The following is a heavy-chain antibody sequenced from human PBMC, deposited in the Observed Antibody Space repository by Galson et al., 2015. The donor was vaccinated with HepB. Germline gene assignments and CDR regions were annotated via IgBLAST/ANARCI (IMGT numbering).Heavy chain of an antibody. V-gene: IGHV3-11*01. J-gene: IGHJ4*02. CDR1: GFTFSDYY. CDR3: ARHFTSGTYYIDH. D-gene: IGHD3-3*02. CDR2: ITSDGSGV. Sequence: SLRLSCAASGFTFSDYYMSWIRQAPGKGLEWISYITSDGSGVYYTDSMKGRFTTSRDNTKNSLYLQMNSLRVEDTAVYYCARHFTSGTYYIDHWGQGTLVTVSS.